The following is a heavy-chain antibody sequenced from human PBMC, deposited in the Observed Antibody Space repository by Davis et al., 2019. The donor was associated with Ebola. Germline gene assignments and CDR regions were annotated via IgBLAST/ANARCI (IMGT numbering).Heavy chain of an antibody. CDR3: ARVWYSSSSGLL. V-gene: IGHV3-21*01. CDR2: ISSSSSYI. CDR1: GFTFNTYY. J-gene: IGHJ4*02. D-gene: IGHD6-6*01. Sequence: GGSLRLSCAASGFTFNTYYMHWVRQAPGKGLEWVSSISSSSSYIYYADSVKGRFTISRDNAKNSLYLQMNSLRAEDTAVYYCARVWYSSSSGLLWGQGTLVTVSS.